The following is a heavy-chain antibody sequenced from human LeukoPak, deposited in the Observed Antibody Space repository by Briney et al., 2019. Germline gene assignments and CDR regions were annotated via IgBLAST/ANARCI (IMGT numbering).Heavy chain of an antibody. CDR2: MYPRDSDI. J-gene: IGHJ6*02. CDR1: GYDFSSYW. D-gene: IGHD3-22*01. CDR3: ARRGSYYYDSSGFQDGMDV. V-gene: IGHV5-51*01. Sequence: GESLKISCQGSGYDFSSYWIVWVRQMPGKGLEWMGIMYPRDSDIRYSPSFQGQVTISADRSSSTAYLQWSSLKASDSAVYYCARRGSYYYDSSGFQDGMDVWGQGTTVTVSS.